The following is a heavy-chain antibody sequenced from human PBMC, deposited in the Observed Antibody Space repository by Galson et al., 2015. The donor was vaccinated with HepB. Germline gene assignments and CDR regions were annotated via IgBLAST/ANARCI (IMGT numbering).Heavy chain of an antibody. V-gene: IGHV3-53*01. CDR1: GFTVSSNY. CDR3: ARVTAAIFYYYYMDV. J-gene: IGHJ6*03. D-gene: IGHD2-2*02. CDR2: IYSGGST. Sequence: SLRLSCAASGFTVSSNYMSWVRQAPGKGLEWVSVIYSGGSTYYADSVKGRFTISRDNSKNTLYLQMNSLRAEDTAVYYCARVTAAIFYYYYMDVWGKGTTVTVSS.